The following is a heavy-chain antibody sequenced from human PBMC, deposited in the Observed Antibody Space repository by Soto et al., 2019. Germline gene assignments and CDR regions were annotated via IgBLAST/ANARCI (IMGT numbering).Heavy chain of an antibody. CDR1: GGTFSNYP. CDR3: ARGLYCGGGCYSHFDY. J-gene: IGHJ4*02. V-gene: IGHV1-69*13. D-gene: IGHD2-21*02. CDR2: IIPIFGTT. Sequence: GASVKVSCKASGGTFSNYPFIWVRQAPGQGLDWMGGIIPIFGTTDYGQRFQGRVTITADESTNTAYMELSSLRSDDTAVYYCARGLYCGGGCYSHFDYWGQGTLVTVSS.